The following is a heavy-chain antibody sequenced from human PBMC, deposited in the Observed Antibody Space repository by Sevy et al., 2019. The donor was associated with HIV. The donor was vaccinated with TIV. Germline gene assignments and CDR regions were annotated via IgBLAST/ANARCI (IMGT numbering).Heavy chain of an antibody. D-gene: IGHD4-17*01. CDR2: INSDSGVT. Sequence: ASVKVSCKASGYIFTDYYIHWVRQAPGQGLEWMAWINSDSGVTNYAQRFQGEVTVTRDTSLSTAYLELTNLKSNDTAIYYCARLTTQPTSDLYGLDVWGQGTTVTVPS. CDR1: GYIFTDYY. V-gene: IGHV1-2*02. J-gene: IGHJ6*02. CDR3: ARLTTQPTSDLYGLDV.